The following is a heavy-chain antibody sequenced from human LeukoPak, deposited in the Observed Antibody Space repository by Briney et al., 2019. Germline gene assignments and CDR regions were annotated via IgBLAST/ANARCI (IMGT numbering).Heavy chain of an antibody. D-gene: IGHD5-12*01. CDR1: GFTFSSHW. CDR2: INSDGSST. V-gene: IGHV3-74*01. Sequence: PGGSLRLSCAASGFTFSSHWMHWVRQAPGKGLVWVSRINSDGSSTSYADSVKGRFTISRDNAKNTLYLQMNSLRAEDTAVYYCARGRGYSGYDSWFDPWGQGTLVTVSS. J-gene: IGHJ5*02. CDR3: ARGRGYSGYDSWFDP.